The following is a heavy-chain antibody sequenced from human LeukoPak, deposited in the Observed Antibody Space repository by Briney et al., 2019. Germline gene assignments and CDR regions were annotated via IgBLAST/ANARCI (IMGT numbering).Heavy chain of an antibody. Sequence: ASVKVSCKASGYTFTGYYMHWVRQAPGQGLEWMGWINPNSGDTNFAQNFQGRVTMTRDTSISTVYMELSRLRSDDTAVFYCARGYYDSSDFEYFQHWGQGTLVTVSS. J-gene: IGHJ1*01. CDR1: GYTFTGYY. D-gene: IGHD3-22*01. V-gene: IGHV1-2*02. CDR2: INPNSGDT. CDR3: ARGYYDSSDFEYFQH.